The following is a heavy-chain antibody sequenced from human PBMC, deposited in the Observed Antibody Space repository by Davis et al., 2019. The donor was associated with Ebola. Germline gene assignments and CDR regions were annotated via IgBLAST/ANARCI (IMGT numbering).Heavy chain of an antibody. CDR1: GGSFSGYY. CDR2: INHSGSP. CDR3: AREPRYYYDSSGYRTDYYFDY. V-gene: IGHV4-34*01. D-gene: IGHD3-22*01. Sequence: SETLSLTCAVYGGSFSGYYWSWIRQPPGKGLEWIGDINHSGSPNYNPSLKSRVTISVDTSKNQFSLKLSSVTAADTAVYYCAREPRYYYDSSGYRTDYYFDYWGQGTLVTVSS. J-gene: IGHJ4*02.